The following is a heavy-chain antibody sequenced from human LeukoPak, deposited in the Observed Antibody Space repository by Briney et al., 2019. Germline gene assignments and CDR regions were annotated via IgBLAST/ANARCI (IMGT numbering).Heavy chain of an antibody. V-gene: IGHV3-23*01. J-gene: IGHJ3*02. CDR3: AKGAELRYFDWLLFFGAFDI. CDR2: ISGSGGST. CDR1: GFTFSSYA. D-gene: IGHD3-9*01. Sequence: RPGGSRRLSCAASGFTFSSYAMSWVRQAPGKGLEWVSAISGSGGSTYYADSVKGRFTISRDNSKNTLYLQMNSLRAEDTAVYYCAKGAELRYFDWLLFFGAFDIWGQGTMVTVSS.